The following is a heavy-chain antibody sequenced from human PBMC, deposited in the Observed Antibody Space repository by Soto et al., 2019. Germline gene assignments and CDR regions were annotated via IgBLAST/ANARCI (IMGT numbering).Heavy chain of an antibody. V-gene: IGHV4-31*03. J-gene: IGHJ4*02. D-gene: IGHD3-10*01. CDR2: IYFSGSA. Sequence: QVQLQESGPGLVKPSQTLSLTCTVSGDSLSRGGYYWSWIRQHPGKGLEWIGYIYFSGSAYYNPSLKSRVTMSIDTSKNQFSLRLTSLPAADTAVYYCANSSVRGIKHSWGQGTLAIVSS. CDR3: ANSSVRGIKHS. CDR1: GDSLSRGGYY.